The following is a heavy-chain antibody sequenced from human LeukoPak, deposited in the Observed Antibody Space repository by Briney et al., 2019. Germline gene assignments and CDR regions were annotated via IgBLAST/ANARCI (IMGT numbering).Heavy chain of an antibody. CDR3: ARDNDSSGYYFTENIDY. CDR2: ISAYNGNT. CDR1: GYTFTSYG. J-gene: IGHJ4*02. Sequence: ASVKVSCKASGYTFTSYGISWVRQAAGPGLAWVGCISAYNGNTNYAQKLQGRVTMTTDTSTSTAYMELRSLRSDDTAVYYCARDNDSSGYYFTENIDYWGQGTLVTVSS. V-gene: IGHV1-18*01. D-gene: IGHD3-22*01.